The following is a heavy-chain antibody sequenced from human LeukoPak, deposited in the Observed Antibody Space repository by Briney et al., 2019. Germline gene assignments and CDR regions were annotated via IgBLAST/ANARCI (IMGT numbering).Heavy chain of an antibody. CDR3: ARANSAYSTVTTSYLY. D-gene: IGHD4-17*01. CDR2: INPSGGST. CDR1: GYTFTSYY. V-gene: IGHV1-46*01. J-gene: IGHJ4*02. Sequence: ASVKVSCKASGYTFTSYYMHWVRQAPGEGLEWMGIINPSGGSTSYAQKFQGRVTITADESTSAAYMELSSLRSEDTAVYYCARANSAYSTVTTSYLYWGQGTLVTVSS.